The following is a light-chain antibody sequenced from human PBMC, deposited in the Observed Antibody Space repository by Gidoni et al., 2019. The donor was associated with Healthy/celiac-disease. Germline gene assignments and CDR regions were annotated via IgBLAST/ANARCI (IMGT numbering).Light chain of an antibody. CDR3: QQSYSTPRT. Sequence: DIQMTQSPSSLSASVGDRATITCRASQSISSYLNWYQQKPGKAPKLLIYAASSLPSGVPSRFSGSGSGTDFTLTISSLQPEDFATYYCQQSYSTPRTFGQGTKVEIK. V-gene: IGKV1-39*01. CDR1: QSISSY. J-gene: IGKJ1*01. CDR2: AAS.